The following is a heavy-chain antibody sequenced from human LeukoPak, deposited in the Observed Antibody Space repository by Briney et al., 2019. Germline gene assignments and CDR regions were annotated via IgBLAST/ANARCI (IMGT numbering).Heavy chain of an antibody. D-gene: IGHD3-10*01. Sequence: SETLSLTCTVSGGSISSYYWSWIRQPPGKGLEWIGEINHSGSTNYNPSLKSRVTISVDTSKNQFSLKLSSVTAADTAVYYCARGRLGTLVRGGYYYCGMDVWGQGTTVTVSS. CDR3: ARGRLGTLVRGGYYYCGMDV. CDR1: GGSISSYY. J-gene: IGHJ6*02. V-gene: IGHV4-34*01. CDR2: INHSGST.